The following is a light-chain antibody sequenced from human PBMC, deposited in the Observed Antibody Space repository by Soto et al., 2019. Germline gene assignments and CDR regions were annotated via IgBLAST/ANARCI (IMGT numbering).Light chain of an antibody. CDR2: GVT. CDR1: GSDIGAYNY. Sequence: QSVLTQPASVSGSPGQSITISCTGSGSDIGAYNYVSWYQQHPGKAPKLFIHGVTRRPSGVSSRFSASKSAYTASLTISGLQAEDEATYFCSSFTTSYFYVFGPGTKVTVL. J-gene: IGLJ1*01. V-gene: IGLV2-14*01. CDR3: SSFTTSYFYV.